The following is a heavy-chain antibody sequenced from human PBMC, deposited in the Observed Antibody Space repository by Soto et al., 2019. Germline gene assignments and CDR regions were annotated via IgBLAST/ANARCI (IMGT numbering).Heavy chain of an antibody. CDR2: IYPGDSDT. CDR1: GYSFTNDW. CDR3: ARHGVGDILTGQPDY. J-gene: IGHJ4*02. Sequence: GESLKISCKGSGYSFTNDWIGWVRQMPGKGLEWMGIIYPGDSDTRYSPSFQGQVTISADKSINTAYLQWSSLKASDTAMYYCARHGVGDILTGQPDYWGQGTLVTVSS. V-gene: IGHV5-51*01. D-gene: IGHD3-9*01.